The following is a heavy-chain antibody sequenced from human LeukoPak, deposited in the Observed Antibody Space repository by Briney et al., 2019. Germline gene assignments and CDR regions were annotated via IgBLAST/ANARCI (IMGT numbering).Heavy chain of an antibody. D-gene: IGHD5-24*01. V-gene: IGHV3-9*01. CDR2: ISWNSGSI. Sequence: GGSLRLSCAASGFTFDDYAMHWVRQAPGKGLEWVSGISWNSGSIGYADSVKGRFTISRDNAKNSLFLQMNSLRAEDTAAYYCAREGDGYNSPIDYWGQGTLVTVSS. CDR1: GFTFDDYA. CDR3: AREGDGYNSPIDY. J-gene: IGHJ4*02.